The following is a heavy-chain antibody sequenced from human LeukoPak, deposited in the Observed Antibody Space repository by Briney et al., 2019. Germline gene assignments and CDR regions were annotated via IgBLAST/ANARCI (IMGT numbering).Heavy chain of an antibody. V-gene: IGHV3-48*01. J-gene: IGHJ4*02. D-gene: IGHD3-22*01. CDR3: ANSDYYDSSGYYYVGYYFDY. CDR1: GFAFSSYN. Sequence: SGGSLRLSCAASGFAFSSYNMNWVRQAPGKGLEWVSYISSSSSTKYYANSVKGRFTISRDNAKNSLYLQMNSLRAEDTAVYYCANSDYYDSSGYYYVGYYFDYWGQGTLVTVSS. CDR2: ISSSSSTK.